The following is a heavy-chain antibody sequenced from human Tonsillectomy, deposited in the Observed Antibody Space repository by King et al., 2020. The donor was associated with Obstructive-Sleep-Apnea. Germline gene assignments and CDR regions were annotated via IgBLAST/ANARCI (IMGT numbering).Heavy chain of an antibody. D-gene: IGHD1-26*01. V-gene: IGHV3-9*01. CDR1: GFLFDDYA. CDR2: ISWNSGSI. CDR3: AKGVGATINDAFDL. J-gene: IGHJ3*01. Sequence: VQLQESGGGLVQPGRSLRLSCAASGFLFDDYAMYWVRQAPGKGLEWVSGISWNSGSIGYADSVKGRFTISRDNAKNSLYLQMNSLRDEDTALYYCAKGVGATINDAFDLWGQGTMVTVSS.